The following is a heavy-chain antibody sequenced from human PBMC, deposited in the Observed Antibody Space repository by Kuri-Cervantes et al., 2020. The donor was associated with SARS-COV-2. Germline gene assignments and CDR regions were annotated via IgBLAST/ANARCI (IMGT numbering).Heavy chain of an antibody. CDR3: ASTIFGVDNWFDP. J-gene: IGHJ5*02. CDR1: GGTFSSYA. D-gene: IGHD3-3*01. CDR2: IIPIFGTA. Sequence: SVKVSCKASGGTFSSYAISWVRQAPGQGLEWMGGIIPIFGTANYAQKFQGRVTITTDESTRTAYMELSSLRSEDTAVYYCASTIFGVDNWFDPWGQGTLVTVSS. V-gene: IGHV1-69*05.